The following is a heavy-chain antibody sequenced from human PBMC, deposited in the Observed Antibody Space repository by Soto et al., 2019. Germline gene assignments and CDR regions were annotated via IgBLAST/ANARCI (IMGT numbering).Heavy chain of an antibody. CDR3: ARGGWNYDCLDV. D-gene: IGHD3-3*01. J-gene: IGHJ6*02. CDR2: MSNSGSRI. V-gene: IGHV3-48*02. CDR1: GFAFSGYS. Sequence: GGSLRLSCEAFGFAFSGYSMNWVRQAPGKGLEWISSMSNSGSRIYYSDSVKGRFTISRDNAMNSLYLQMNSLTDEDTAVYYCARGGWNYDCLDVWGQGTTVTVSS.